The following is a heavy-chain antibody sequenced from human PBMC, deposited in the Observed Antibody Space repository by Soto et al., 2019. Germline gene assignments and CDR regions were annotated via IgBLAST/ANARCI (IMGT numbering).Heavy chain of an antibody. Sequence: QLQLQESGPGLVKPSETLSLTCTVSGASISSSSFYWGWIRQSPGKGLEWLGSIYYNGKTYYNPSLKIRVTISVDTSKNQFSLNLMSVTAADTAVYYCGSDYGGLDCFGNWGQGTLVTVSS. CDR3: GSDYGGLDCFGN. J-gene: IGHJ4*02. CDR1: GASISSSSFY. D-gene: IGHD4-17*01. CDR2: IYYNGKT. V-gene: IGHV4-39*01.